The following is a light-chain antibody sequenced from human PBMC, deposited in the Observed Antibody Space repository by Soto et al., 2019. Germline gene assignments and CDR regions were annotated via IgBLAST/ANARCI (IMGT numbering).Light chain of an antibody. J-gene: IGKJ1*01. CDR1: QSVSSN. Sequence: EIVMTQSPATLSVSPGERATLSCRASQSVSSNLAWYQQKPGQAPRLLIYGASTRATGIPARFSGSGSGTEFTLTISSLQSEDFAVYYCQQYGYPSWSFGQGTKVEIK. V-gene: IGKV3-15*01. CDR2: GAS. CDR3: QQYGYPSWS.